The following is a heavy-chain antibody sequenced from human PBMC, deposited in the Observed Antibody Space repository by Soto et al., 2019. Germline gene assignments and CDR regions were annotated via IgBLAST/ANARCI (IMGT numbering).Heavy chain of an antibody. V-gene: IGHV4-39*01. Sequence: PSETLSLTCTVSGGSISSSSYYWGWIRQPPGKGLEWIGSIYYSGSTYYNPSLKSRVTISVDTSKNQFSLKLSSVTAADTAVYNCARHGRRMSSGWPKGYFQHWGQGTLVTVSS. CDR3: ARHGRRMSSGWPKGYFQH. CDR2: IYYSGST. CDR1: GGSISSSSYY. D-gene: IGHD6-19*01. J-gene: IGHJ1*01.